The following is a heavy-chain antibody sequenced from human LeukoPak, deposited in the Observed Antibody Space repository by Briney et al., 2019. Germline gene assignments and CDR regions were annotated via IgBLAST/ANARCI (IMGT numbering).Heavy chain of an antibody. D-gene: IGHD5-18*01. V-gene: IGHV1-18*01. Sequence: ASVKVSCKASGYTFSNYAITWVRQAPGQGLEWMGWISAYNGNTNYAQKLQGRVTMTTDTSTNTAYLELRSLRSDDTAVYYCAKDLIRGSAAMLSDWGQGTLVTVSS. J-gene: IGHJ4*02. CDR1: GYTFSNYA. CDR2: ISAYNGNT. CDR3: AKDLIRGSAAMLSD.